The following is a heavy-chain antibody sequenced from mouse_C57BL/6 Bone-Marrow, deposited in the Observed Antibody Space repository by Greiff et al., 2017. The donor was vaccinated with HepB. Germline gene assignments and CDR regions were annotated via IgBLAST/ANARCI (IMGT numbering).Heavy chain of an antibody. Sequence: QVQLKQPGAELVMPGASVKLSCKASGYTFTSYWMHWVKQRPGQGLEWIGEIDPSDSYTNYNQKFKGKSTLPVDKSSSTAYMQLSSLTSEDSAVYYCAVYGSVYYAMDYWGQGTSVTVSS. J-gene: IGHJ4*01. D-gene: IGHD1-1*01. V-gene: IGHV1-69*01. CDR3: AVYGSVYYAMDY. CDR1: GYTFTSYW. CDR2: IDPSDSYT.